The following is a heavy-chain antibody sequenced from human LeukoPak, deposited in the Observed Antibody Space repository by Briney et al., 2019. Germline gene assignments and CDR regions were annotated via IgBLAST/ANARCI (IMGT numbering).Heavy chain of an antibody. V-gene: IGHV3-11*01. CDR1: GFSFNDYY. J-gene: IGHJ4*02. Sequence: PGGSLRLSCAASGFSFNDYYMTWIRQAPGKGLEWVSYIDSSGFTIYYADSVKGRFTISRDNAKNSLYLQMNSLRAEDTAVYYCARESNYCSSTSCPFDYWGQGTLVTVSS. CDR2: IDSSGFTI. CDR3: ARESNYCSSTSCPFDY. D-gene: IGHD2-2*01.